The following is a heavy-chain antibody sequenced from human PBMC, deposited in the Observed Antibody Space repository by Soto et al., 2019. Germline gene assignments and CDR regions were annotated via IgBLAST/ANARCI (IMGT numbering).Heavy chain of an antibody. D-gene: IGHD3-16*01. V-gene: IGHV4-59*03. Sequence: QVQLQESGPGLLRPSETLSLTCNVSGGSLDNFFWSWIRQTPGRGLEWLVYVSQGGAASYRSEGAPTGYNPSLESRATISPHLPRNPFPLGLASATAADTAVYYRARGRGGITVSSSGVGEWCNPWGQGALVTVST. CDR3: ARGRGGITVSSSGVGEWCNP. CDR2: VSQGGAASYRSEGAPT. J-gene: IGHJ5*02. CDR1: GGSLDNFF.